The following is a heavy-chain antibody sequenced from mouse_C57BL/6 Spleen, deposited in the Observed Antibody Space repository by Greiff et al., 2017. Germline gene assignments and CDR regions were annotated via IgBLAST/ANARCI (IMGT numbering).Heavy chain of an antibody. J-gene: IGHJ1*03. Sequence: QVQLQQSGPELVKPGASVKLSCKASGYTFTSYDINWVKQRPGQGLEWIGWIYPRDGSTKYNEKFKGKATLTVDTSSSTAYMELHSLTSEDSAVCFCARLEFDGSSGDWYFYVWGTGTTFTVSS. CDR2: IYPRDGST. CDR3: ARLEFDGSSGDWYFYV. V-gene: IGHV1-85*01. CDR1: GYTFTSYD. D-gene: IGHD1-1*01.